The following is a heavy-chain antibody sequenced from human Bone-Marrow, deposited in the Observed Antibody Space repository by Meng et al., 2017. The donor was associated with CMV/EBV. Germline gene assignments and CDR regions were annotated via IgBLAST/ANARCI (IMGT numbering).Heavy chain of an antibody. V-gene: IGHV3-30*18. CDR1: TFSSYG. CDR3: AKDLNIVVVVAAMGGPFDY. D-gene: IGHD2-15*01. Sequence: TFSSYGMHWVRQAAGKGLEGVAVISYDGSNKYDADSVKGRFTISRDNSKNTLYLQMNSLRAEDTAVYYCAKDLNIVVVVAAMGGPFDYWGQGTLVTVSS. CDR2: ISYDGSNK. J-gene: IGHJ4*02.